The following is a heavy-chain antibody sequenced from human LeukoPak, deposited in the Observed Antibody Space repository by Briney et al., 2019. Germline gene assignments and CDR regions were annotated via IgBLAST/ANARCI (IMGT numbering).Heavy chain of an antibody. Sequence: GGSLRLSCAASGFTFSSYWMSWVRQAPGQGLEWVANIKQDGSEKYYVNSVKGRFTISRDNAKNSLYLQMNSLRAEDTAVYYCARDLNLYGDYAFDYWGQGTLVTVSS. D-gene: IGHD4-17*01. J-gene: IGHJ4*02. CDR3: ARDLNLYGDYAFDY. V-gene: IGHV3-7*01. CDR2: IKQDGSEK. CDR1: GFTFSSYW.